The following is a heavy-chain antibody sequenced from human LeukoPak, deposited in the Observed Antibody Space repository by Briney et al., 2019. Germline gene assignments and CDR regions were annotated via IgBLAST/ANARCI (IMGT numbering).Heavy chain of an antibody. CDR2: MSSTGRS. J-gene: IGHJ4*02. V-gene: IGHV4-61*02. D-gene: IGHD3-3*01. CDR3: ARDRAGGLRFVEWLSAFDY. Sequence: PSETLSLTCTVSNGAISSDTYFWSWIRQPAGKGLQWIGRMSSTGRSDYNPSLKSRVTISVDTSKNQISMKLSSVTAADTAVYYCARDRAGGLRFVEWLSAFDYWGQGTLVTVSS. CDR1: NGAISSDTYF.